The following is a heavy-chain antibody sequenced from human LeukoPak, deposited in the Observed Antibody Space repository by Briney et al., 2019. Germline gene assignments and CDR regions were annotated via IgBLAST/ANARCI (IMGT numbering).Heavy chain of an antibody. CDR3: AREGQLGYYFVY. CDR2: ISYDGSSN. J-gene: IGHJ4*02. CDR1: GFTFSVYA. D-gene: IGHD3-16*01. Sequence: PGRPLRLSCAASGFTFSVYAIHWVRQAPGKGLEGVAVISYDGSSNYYAHSVRGRFTISRENAKNTGYVEVSSLRPEDTAVYYGAREGQLGYYFVYWGQGTLVTVSS. V-gene: IGHV3-30-3*01.